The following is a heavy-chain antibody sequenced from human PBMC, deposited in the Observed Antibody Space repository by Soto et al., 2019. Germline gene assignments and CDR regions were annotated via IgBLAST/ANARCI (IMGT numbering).Heavy chain of an antibody. J-gene: IGHJ6*02. Sequence: QVQLAQSANEVKKPGASVRVSCKAAGYTFIRYGIAWVRQAPGRGLEWMGWISPYNDYTVYAQKFQGRVSMTADTSPRTVYMNLRGLKSDDTAVYYSARGGYYDNSWGKLSHYGLDVWGQGTSVSVSS. CDR2: ISPYNDYT. D-gene: IGHD3-16*01. V-gene: IGHV1-18*01. CDR1: GYTFIRYG. CDR3: ARGGYYDNSWGKLSHYGLDV.